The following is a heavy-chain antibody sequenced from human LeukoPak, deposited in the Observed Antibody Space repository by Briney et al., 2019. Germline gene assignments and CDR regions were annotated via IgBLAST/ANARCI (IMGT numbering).Heavy chain of an antibody. Sequence: ASVKVSCKASGYTFTSYDINWVRQATGQGLEWMGWMNPNSANTGYAQKFQGRVTMTRNTSISTAYMELSSLRSEDTAVYYCARTPGHSSNLRNAFDIWGQGTMVTVSS. CDR2: MNPNSANT. V-gene: IGHV1-8*01. CDR3: ARTPGHSSNLRNAFDI. CDR1: GYTFTSYD. D-gene: IGHD6-13*01. J-gene: IGHJ3*02.